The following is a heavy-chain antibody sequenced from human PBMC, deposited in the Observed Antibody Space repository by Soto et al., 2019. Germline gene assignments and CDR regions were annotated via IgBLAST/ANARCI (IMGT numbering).Heavy chain of an antibody. D-gene: IGHD1-26*01. CDR2: IIPIFGAA. Sequence: SVKVSCKASGGTFSSYAISWVRQAPGQGLEWMGGIIPIFGAANYAQKFQGRVTITADESTSTAYMELSSLRSEDTAVYYCARESGSYSTWFDPWGQGTLVTVSS. J-gene: IGHJ5*02. V-gene: IGHV1-69*13. CDR1: GGTFSSYA. CDR3: ARESGSYSTWFDP.